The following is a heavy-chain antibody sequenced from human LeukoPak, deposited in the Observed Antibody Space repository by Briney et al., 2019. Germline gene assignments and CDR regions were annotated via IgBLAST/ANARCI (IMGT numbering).Heavy chain of an antibody. CDR3: ARFEFSGMDV. CDR1: GYTFTGYY. J-gene: IGHJ6*02. D-gene: IGHD3-10*01. CDR2: INPNSGGT. Sequence: ASVKVSCKASGYTFTGYYMHWVRQAPGQGLEWMGWINPNSGGTNYVQKFQGRVTMTRDTSISTAYMELSRLRSDDTAVYYCARFEFSGMDVWGQGTTVTVSS. V-gene: IGHV1-2*02.